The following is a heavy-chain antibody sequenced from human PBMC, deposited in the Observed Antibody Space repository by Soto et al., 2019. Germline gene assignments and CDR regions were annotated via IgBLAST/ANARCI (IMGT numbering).Heavy chain of an antibody. Sequence: SETLSLSCTVSGGSISTYYCNWIRQSAGKGLEWIGRIDTSGSTNYNPSLKSRVTMSVDTSKEQFSLKLGSVTAADTAVYYCARGGHDFWSGPFDYWGQGALVTVSS. CDR1: GGSISTYY. D-gene: IGHD3-3*01. CDR2: IDTSGST. V-gene: IGHV4-4*07. CDR3: ARGGHDFWSGPFDY. J-gene: IGHJ4*02.